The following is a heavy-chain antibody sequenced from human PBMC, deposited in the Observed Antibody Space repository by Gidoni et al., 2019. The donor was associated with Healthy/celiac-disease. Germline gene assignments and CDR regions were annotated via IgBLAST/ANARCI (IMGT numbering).Heavy chain of an antibody. J-gene: IGHJ4*02. CDR3: ATSHVLRFLEWLLARY. D-gene: IGHD3-3*01. V-gene: IGHV3-23*01. CDR1: GFPFRSHA. CDR2: ISGSGGST. Sequence: EVQLFESGGGLVQPGGSLRLPCAASGFPFRSHAMSWVRQPPGNGLEWVSAISGSGGSTYYADSVKGRFTISRDNSKNTLYLQMNSLRAEDTAVYYCATSHVLRFLEWLLARYWGQGTLVTVSS.